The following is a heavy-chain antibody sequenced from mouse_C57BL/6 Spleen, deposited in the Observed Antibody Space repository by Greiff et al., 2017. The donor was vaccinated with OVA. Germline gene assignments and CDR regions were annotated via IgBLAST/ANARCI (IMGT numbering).Heavy chain of an antibody. CDR2: ISSGGSYT. J-gene: IGHJ2*01. V-gene: IGHV5-6*01. Sequence: EVQLVESGGDLVKPGGSLKLSCAASGFTFSSYGMSWVRQTPDKRLEWVATISSGGSYTYYPDSVKGRFTISRDNAKNTLYLQMSSLKSEDTAMYYCARQDSSFDYWGQGTTLTVSS. D-gene: IGHD3-2*01. CDR3: ARQDSSFDY. CDR1: GFTFSSYG.